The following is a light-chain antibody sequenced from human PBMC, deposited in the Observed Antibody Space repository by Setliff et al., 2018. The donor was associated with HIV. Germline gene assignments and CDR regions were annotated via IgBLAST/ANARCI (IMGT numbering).Light chain of an antibody. CDR2: DAS. J-gene: IGKJ4*01. Sequence: EIVLTQSPATLSLSPGESATLSCRASQSVSSYLAWYQQKPGQAPRLLIYDASNRATGIPARFSGSGSGTDFTLTISSLEPEDFAVYYCQQRSNWPGTFGGGTKVDIK. CDR3: QQRSNWPGT. CDR1: QSVSSY. V-gene: IGKV3-11*01.